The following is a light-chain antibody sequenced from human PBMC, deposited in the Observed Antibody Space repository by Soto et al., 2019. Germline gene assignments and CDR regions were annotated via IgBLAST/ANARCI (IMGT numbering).Light chain of an antibody. Sequence: ETVMTQSPGTLSVSPGEKATLSCRASQSVSRIYLAWYQQKPGQAPRLLIYAASSRATGIPDRFSGSGSGTDFTLTISRLEPEDFAVYYCQQYGSSPYTFGQGTKVDIK. CDR2: AAS. J-gene: IGKJ2*01. V-gene: IGKV3-20*01. CDR1: QSVSRIY. CDR3: QQYGSSPYT.